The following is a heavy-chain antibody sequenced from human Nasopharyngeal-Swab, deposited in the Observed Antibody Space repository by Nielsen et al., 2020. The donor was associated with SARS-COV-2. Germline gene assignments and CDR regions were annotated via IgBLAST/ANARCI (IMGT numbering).Heavy chain of an antibody. D-gene: IGHD3-10*01. CDR2: IYHSGST. V-gene: IGHV4-4*02. Sequence: SETLSLTCAVSGGPISSSNWWRWVRQPPGKGLEWIGEIYHSGSTNYNPSLKSRVTISVDKSKNQFSLKLSSVTAADTAVYYCARVGYYGSGSYSVFDYWSQGTLVTVSS. CDR3: ARVGYYGSGSYSVFDY. J-gene: IGHJ4*02. CDR1: GGPISSSNW.